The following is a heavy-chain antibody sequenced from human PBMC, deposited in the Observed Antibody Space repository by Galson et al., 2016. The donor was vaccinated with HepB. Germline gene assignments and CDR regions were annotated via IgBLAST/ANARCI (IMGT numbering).Heavy chain of an antibody. CDR1: GGSISSGGYY. Sequence: TLSLTCTVSGGSISSGGYYWSWIRQPPGKGLEWIGYISSSGSAYYNPSLRSRFTISVDTSKNQFSVKTTSVTTADTAIYYCARGTVRGVVRGGMDVWGQGTTVIVSS. CDR3: ARGTVRGVVRGGMDV. CDR2: ISSSGSA. D-gene: IGHD3-10*01. V-gene: IGHV4-31*03. J-gene: IGHJ6*02.